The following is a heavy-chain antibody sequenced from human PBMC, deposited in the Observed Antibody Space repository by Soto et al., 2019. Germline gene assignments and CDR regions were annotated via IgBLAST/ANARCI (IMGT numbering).Heavy chain of an antibody. D-gene: IGHD6-13*01. Sequence: GGSLRLSCAASVFTVSSNYMSWVRQAPGKGLEWVSVIYSGGSTYYADSVKGRFTISRDNSKNTLYLQMNSLRAEDTAVYYCASSSSWYMAFDIWGQGTMVTVSS. J-gene: IGHJ3*02. CDR2: IYSGGST. V-gene: IGHV3-66*01. CDR1: VFTVSSNY. CDR3: ASSSSWYMAFDI.